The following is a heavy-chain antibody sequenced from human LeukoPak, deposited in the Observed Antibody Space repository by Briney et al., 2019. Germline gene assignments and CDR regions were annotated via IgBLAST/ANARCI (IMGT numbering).Heavy chain of an antibody. J-gene: IGHJ4*02. CDR1: GDSDSSNSAA. Sequence: SQTLSLTCAISGDSDSSNSAAWHWIRQSPSRGLEWLGRTYYRSKWYNDYAVSVKSRITINPDTSKNQFSLQLTSVTPEDTAIYHCARGARHSDWLWGQGTLVTVSS. CDR2: TYYRSKWYN. V-gene: IGHV6-1*01. D-gene: IGHD6-19*01. CDR3: ARGARHSDWL.